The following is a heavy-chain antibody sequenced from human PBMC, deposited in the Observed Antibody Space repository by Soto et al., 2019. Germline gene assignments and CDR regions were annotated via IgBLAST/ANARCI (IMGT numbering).Heavy chain of an antibody. CDR1: GYTFSNYG. CDR2: ISYNGNT. D-gene: IGHD6-13*01. V-gene: IGHV1-18*01. CDR3: ARDYRIAAAGNWFDP. Sequence: ASVKVSCKASGYTFSNYGISWARQAPGQGLEWMGWISYNGNTVYAHNLQGRVTMTTDTSTSTAYMELRSLRPDDTAVYYCARDYRIAAAGNWFDPWGQGTLVTVSS. J-gene: IGHJ5*02.